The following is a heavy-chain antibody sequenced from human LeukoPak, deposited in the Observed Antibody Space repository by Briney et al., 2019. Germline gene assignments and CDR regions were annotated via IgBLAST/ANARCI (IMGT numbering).Heavy chain of an antibody. Sequence: GGSLRLSCAASGFTFSSYAMSWVRQAPGKGLEWVANIKQDGSEKNYVDSVKGRFTISRDNAKTSLYLQMNSLRAEDTAVYYCARSLWPEDYWGQGTLVTVSS. CDR2: IKQDGSEK. D-gene: IGHD5-18*01. V-gene: IGHV3-7*01. CDR1: GFTFSSYA. J-gene: IGHJ4*02. CDR3: ARSLWPEDY.